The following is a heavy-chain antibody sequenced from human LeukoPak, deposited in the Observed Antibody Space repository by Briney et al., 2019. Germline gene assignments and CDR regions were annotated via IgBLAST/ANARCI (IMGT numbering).Heavy chain of an antibody. CDR1: GGSFSGYY. CDR2: INHSGST. J-gene: IGHJ5*02. V-gene: IGHV4-34*01. CDR3: AREGIVGENWCDP. Sequence: PSETLSLTCAVYGGSFSGYYWSWIRQPPGKGLEWIGEINHSGSTNYNPSLKSRVTISVDTSKNQFSLKLSSVTAADTAVYHCAREGIVGENWCDPWGRGTLVTVSS. D-gene: IGHD1-26*01.